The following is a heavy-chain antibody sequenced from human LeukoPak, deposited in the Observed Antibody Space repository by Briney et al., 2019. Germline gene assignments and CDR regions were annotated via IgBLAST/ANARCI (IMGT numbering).Heavy chain of an antibody. CDR2: IYYSGST. D-gene: IGHD1-26*01. CDR1: GCSISSSSYY. CDR3: ARRSGSQGWFDP. J-gene: IGHJ5*02. Sequence: TSETLSLTCTVSGCSISSSSYYWGWIRQPPGKGREWIGSIYYSGSTYYNPSLKSRVTISVDTSKNQFSLKLSSVTAADTAVYYCARRSGSQGWFDPWGQGTLVTVSS. V-gene: IGHV4-39*01.